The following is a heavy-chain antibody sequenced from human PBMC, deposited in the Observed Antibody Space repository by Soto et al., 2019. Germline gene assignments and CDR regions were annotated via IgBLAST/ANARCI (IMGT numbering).Heavy chain of an antibody. CDR1: GFTFSSYS. CDR2: ISSSSSYI. Sequence: PVGSLRLSCAASGFTFSSYSMNWVRQAPGKGLEWVSSISSSSSYIYYADSVKGRFTISRDNAKNSLYLQMNSLRAEDTAVYYCARDWTATKGGTAAAGTSRTNYYYGMDVWGQGTTVTVSS. J-gene: IGHJ6*02. D-gene: IGHD6-13*01. CDR3: ARDWTATKGGTAAAGTSRTNYYYGMDV. V-gene: IGHV3-21*01.